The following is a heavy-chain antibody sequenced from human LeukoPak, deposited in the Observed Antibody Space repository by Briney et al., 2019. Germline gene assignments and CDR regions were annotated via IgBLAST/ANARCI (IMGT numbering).Heavy chain of an antibody. J-gene: IGHJ4*02. CDR1: GFTFSNYA. CDR2: ISYDGNKR. CDR3: VRDGGDKTAYYGDQFDF. V-gene: IGHV3-30*01. Sequence: QPGGSLRLSCAASGFTFSNYAMHWVRQAPGKGLEWVAIISYDGNKRYYADSVKGRFTISRNNSKNTLYLQMNDLRPEDTGVYYCVRDGGDKTAYYGDQFDFWGQGTLVTVSS. D-gene: IGHD3-9*01.